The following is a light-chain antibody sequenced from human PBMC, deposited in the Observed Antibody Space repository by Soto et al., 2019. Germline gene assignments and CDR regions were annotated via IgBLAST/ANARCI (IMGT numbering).Light chain of an antibody. CDR3: QQSFSAPT. J-gene: IGKJ1*01. CDR2: GAS. CDR1: QSVSSN. Sequence: EIVMTQSPATLSVSPGERATLSCRASQSVSSNLAWYQQKPGQAPRLLIYGASTRATGIPARFSGSGSGTEFTLTISSLQPEDFATYYCQQSFSAPTFGPGTKVDI. V-gene: IGKV3-15*01.